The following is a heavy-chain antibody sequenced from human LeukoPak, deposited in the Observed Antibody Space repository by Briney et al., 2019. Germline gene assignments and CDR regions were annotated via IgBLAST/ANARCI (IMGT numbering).Heavy chain of an antibody. CDR1: GGTFSSYA. J-gene: IGHJ5*02. CDR2: IIPIFGTA. V-gene: IGHV1-69*05. D-gene: IGHD6-13*01. CDR3: ASQLLAAHWFDP. Sequence: SVKVSCKASGGTFSSYAISWVRQAPGQGLEWMGRIIPIFGTANYAQKFEGRVTITTDESTSTAYMELSSLRSEDTAVYYCASQLLAAHWFDPWGQGTLVTVSS.